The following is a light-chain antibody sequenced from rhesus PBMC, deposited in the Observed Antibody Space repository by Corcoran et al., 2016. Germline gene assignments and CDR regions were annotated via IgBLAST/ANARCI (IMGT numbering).Light chain of an antibody. CDR1: QGISNN. CDR3: QHGYGTPFT. CDR2: YAS. V-gene: IGKV1S15*01. J-gene: IGKJ3*01. Sequence: DIQMTQSPSSLSASVGDTVTITRRASQGISNNLAWYQQKPGKFPKLLIYYASTLQSGAPSRFRVSGSGTDYTLTISSLQPEDFATYYCQHGYGTPFTFGPGTKLNIK.